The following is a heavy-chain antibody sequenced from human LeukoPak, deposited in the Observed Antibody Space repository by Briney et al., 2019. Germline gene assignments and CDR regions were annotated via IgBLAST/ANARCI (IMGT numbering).Heavy chain of an antibody. J-gene: IGHJ4*02. V-gene: IGHV4-39*07. Sequence: SETLSLTCTVSGGSISSSSYYWGWIRQPPGKGLEWIGEINHSGSTNYNPSLKSRVTISVDTSKNQFSLKLSSVTAADTAVYYCARGIGDFWSGYYKTLDYWGQGTLVTVSS. CDR1: GGSISSSSYY. D-gene: IGHD3-3*01. CDR2: INHSGST. CDR3: ARGIGDFWSGYYKTLDY.